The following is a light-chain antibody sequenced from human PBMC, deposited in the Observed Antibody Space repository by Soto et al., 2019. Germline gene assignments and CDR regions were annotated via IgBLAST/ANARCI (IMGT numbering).Light chain of an antibody. CDR1: GSNIGAGYD. J-gene: IGLJ1*01. V-gene: IGLV1-40*01. Sequence: QSVLTQPPSVSGAPGQRVTISCTGSGSNIGAGYDVHWYQQFPGTAPKLLIYGNNNRPSGVPDRFSGSKSGTSASLAITGLQAEDEADSYCQSYDSSLSEVFRPGTKVPVL. CDR2: GNN. CDR3: QSYDSSLSEV.